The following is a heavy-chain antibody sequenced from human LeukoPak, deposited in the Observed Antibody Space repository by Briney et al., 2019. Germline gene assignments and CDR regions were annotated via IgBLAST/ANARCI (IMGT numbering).Heavy chain of an antibody. CDR1: GFTVSTNY. CDR2: IYSDGST. J-gene: IGHJ4*02. D-gene: IGHD2-2*02. V-gene: IGHV3-66*01. Sequence: GGSLRLSCAASGFTVSTNYMTWVRQAPGKGLEWVSVIYSDGSTYYADSAKGRFTISRDNSKNTLYLHMNSLRAEDTAVYYCARGKPATAIRPYFDYWGQGTLVTVSS. CDR3: ARGKPATAIRPYFDY.